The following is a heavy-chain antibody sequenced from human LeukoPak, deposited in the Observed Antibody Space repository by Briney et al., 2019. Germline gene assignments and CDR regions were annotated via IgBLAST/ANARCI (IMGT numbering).Heavy chain of an antibody. CDR3: ARDLYSYGRFDY. D-gene: IGHD5-18*01. Sequence: GGSLRLSCAASGFTFSSYWMSWVRQAPGKGLEWVSYINYDGRDVYYADSVKGRFTTSRDNAKNSLYLQVNSLRDEDTAVYYCARDLYSYGRFDYWGQGTLVTISS. CDR1: GFTFSSYW. V-gene: IGHV3-48*02. CDR2: INYDGRDV. J-gene: IGHJ4*02.